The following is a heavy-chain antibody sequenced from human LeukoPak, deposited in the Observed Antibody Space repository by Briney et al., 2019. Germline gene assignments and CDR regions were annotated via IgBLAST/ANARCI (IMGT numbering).Heavy chain of an antibody. Sequence: ASVKVTCKASGYTSTNYAMNWVRQAPGQGLEWMGCINTNNENPTYAQGFTGRFVFSLDTSVSTTYLQISNLKAEDTAVYFCAKAPGYYGSGTYQRGIDYWGQGTLVTVSS. CDR3: AKAPGYYGSGTYQRGIDY. V-gene: IGHV7-4-1*02. D-gene: IGHD3-10*01. J-gene: IGHJ4*02. CDR1: GYTSTNYA. CDR2: INTNNENP.